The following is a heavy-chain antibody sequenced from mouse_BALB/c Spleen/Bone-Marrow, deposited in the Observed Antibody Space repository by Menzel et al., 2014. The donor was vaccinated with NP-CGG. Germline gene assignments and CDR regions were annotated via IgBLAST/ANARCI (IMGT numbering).Heavy chain of an antibody. J-gene: IGHJ4*01. CDR1: GYSITSDYA. V-gene: IGHV3-2*02. CDR2: ISYSGST. CDR3: ARKALYYAMDY. Sequence: ESGPGLVKPSQSLSLTCTVTGYSITSDYAWNWIRQFPGNKLEWMGYISYSGSTSYNPSLKGRISITRDTSKNQFFLQLNSVTTEDTATYYCARKALYYAMDYWGQGTSVTVSS.